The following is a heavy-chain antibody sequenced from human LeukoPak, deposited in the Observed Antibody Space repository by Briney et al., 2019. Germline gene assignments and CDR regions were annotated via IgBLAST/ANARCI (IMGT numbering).Heavy chain of an antibody. J-gene: IGHJ4*02. V-gene: IGHV3-48*01. CDR1: GFTFSSYS. CDR3: ARDWSEGSGCFDY. Sequence: PGGSLRLSCAASGFTFSSYSMNWVRQAPGKGLEWVSYISSSSSTIYFADSVKGRFTISRDNAKNSLYLQMNSLRAEDTAVYYCARDWSEGSGCFDYWGQGTLVTVSS. D-gene: IGHD6-19*01. CDR2: ISSSSSTI.